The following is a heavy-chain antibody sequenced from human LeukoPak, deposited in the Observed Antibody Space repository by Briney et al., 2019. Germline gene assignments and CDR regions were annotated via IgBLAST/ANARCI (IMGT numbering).Heavy chain of an antibody. CDR1: DGSISSGGYS. D-gene: IGHD3-3*01. J-gene: IGHJ4*02. CDR2: IYYSGST. V-gene: IGHV4-30-4*07. Sequence: SETLSLTCAVSDGSISSGGYSWSWIRQPPGKGLEWIGYIYYSGSTYYNPSLKSRVTISVDTSKNQFSLKLSSVTAADTAVYYCARIGSGSDYWGQGTLVTVSS. CDR3: ARIGSGSDY.